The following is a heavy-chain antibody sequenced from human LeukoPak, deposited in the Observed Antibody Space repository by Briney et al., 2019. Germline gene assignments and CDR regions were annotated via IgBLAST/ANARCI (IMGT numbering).Heavy chain of an antibody. CDR1: CGPINSSSYY. V-gene: IGHV4-39*07. J-gene: IGHJ4*02. D-gene: IGHD3-3*01. CDR2: IYCSCST. Sequence: SETLALTCTVSCGPINSSSYYWGWIRQPPGNGLEWIGSIYCSCSTYHNPSLKSRLTLTVDTSKNQLSLKLSSVTAADTAVYFCARATFWSGYHDFWGQGTLVTVSS. CDR3: ARATFWSGYHDF.